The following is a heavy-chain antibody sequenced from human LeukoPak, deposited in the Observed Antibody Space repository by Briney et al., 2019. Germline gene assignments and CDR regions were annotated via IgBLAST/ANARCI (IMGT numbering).Heavy chain of an antibody. CDR3: ARDGVYSSSRTPDY. CDR1: GYSISSGYY. Sequence: SETLSLTCTVSGYSISSGYYWGWIRQPPGKGLEWIGSIYHSGSTYYNPSLKSRVTISVDTFKNQFSLKLSSVTAADTAVYYCARDGVYSSSRTPDYWGQGTLVTVSS. D-gene: IGHD6-6*01. V-gene: IGHV4-38-2*02. J-gene: IGHJ4*02. CDR2: IYHSGST.